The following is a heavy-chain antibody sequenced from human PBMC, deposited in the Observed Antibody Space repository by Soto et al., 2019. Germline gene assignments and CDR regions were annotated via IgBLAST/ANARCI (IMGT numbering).Heavy chain of an antibody. CDR3: ARGLEAITGTLDY. V-gene: IGHV1-18*01. CDR1: GYTLTRYS. Sequence: EASVKVSCKASGYTLTRYSIHWVRQAPGQGLEWMGWISAYNGNTNYAQKLQGRVTMTTDTSTSTAYMELRSLRSDDTAVYYCARGLEAITGTLDYWGQGTLVTVSS. D-gene: IGHD1-20*01. J-gene: IGHJ4*02. CDR2: ISAYNGNT.